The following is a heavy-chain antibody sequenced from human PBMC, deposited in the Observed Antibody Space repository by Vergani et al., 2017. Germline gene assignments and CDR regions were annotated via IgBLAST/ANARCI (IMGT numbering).Heavy chain of an antibody. J-gene: IGHJ4*02. CDR3: ARGXMRYCSSTSCPSFDY. V-gene: IGHV4-59*01. D-gene: IGHD2-2*01. CDR1: GGSISSYY. Sequence: QVQLQESGPGLVKPSETLSLTCTVSGGSISSYYWSWIRQPPGKGLEWIGYIYYSGSTNYNPSLKSRVTISVDTSKNQFSLKLSSVTAADTAVYYCARGXMRYCSSTSCPSFDYWGQGTLVTVSS. CDR2: IYYSGST.